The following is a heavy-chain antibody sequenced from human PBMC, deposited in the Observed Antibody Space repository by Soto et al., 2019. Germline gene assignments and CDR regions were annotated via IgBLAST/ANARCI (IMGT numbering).Heavy chain of an antibody. Sequence: AASVKVSCKASGYTFTSYAMHWVRQAPGQRLEWMGWINAGNGNTKYSQKFQGRVTITRDTSASTAYMELSSLRSEDTAVYYCARDPESVMYYDFWSGYWFDPWGQGTLVTVSS. D-gene: IGHD3-3*01. J-gene: IGHJ5*02. V-gene: IGHV1-3*01. CDR2: INAGNGNT. CDR3: ARDPESVMYYDFWSGYWFDP. CDR1: GYTFTSYA.